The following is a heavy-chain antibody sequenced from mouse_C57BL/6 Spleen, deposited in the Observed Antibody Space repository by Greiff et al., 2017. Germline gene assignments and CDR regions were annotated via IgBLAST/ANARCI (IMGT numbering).Heavy chain of an antibody. CDR1: GFSLTSYG. J-gene: IGHJ3*01. V-gene: IGHV2-2*01. Sequence: VMLVESGPGLVQPSQSLSITCTVSGFSLTSYGVHWVRQSPGKGLEWLGVIWSGGSTDYNAAFISRLSISKDNSKSQVFFKMNSLQADDTAIYYCARNSGSNYVFAYWGQGTLVTVSA. D-gene: IGHD2-5*01. CDR2: IWSGGST. CDR3: ARNSGSNYVFAY.